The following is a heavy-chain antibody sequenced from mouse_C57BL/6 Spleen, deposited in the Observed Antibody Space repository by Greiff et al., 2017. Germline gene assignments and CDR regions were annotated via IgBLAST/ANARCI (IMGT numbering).Heavy chain of an antibody. J-gene: IGHJ3*01. Sequence: QVQLKQPGAELVKPGASVKLSCKASGYTFTSYWMHWVKQRPGQGLEWIGMIHPNSGSTNYNEKFKSKATLTVDKSSSTAYMQLSSLTSEDSAVYYCAMGYDGYYPFAYWGQGTLVTVSA. D-gene: IGHD2-3*01. CDR2: IHPNSGST. V-gene: IGHV1-64*01. CDR3: AMGYDGYYPFAY. CDR1: GYTFTSYW.